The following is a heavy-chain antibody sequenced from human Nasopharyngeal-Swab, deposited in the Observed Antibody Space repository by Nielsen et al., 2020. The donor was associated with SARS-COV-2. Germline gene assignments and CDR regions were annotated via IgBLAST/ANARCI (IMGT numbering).Heavy chain of an antibody. J-gene: IGHJ4*02. Sequence: GGSPRLSCAASGFSVSSNYMTWVRQAPGKGLEWVSVIYSGGSKFYADSVKGRFTISRDNSKNTLYLQMNSLRDEDTAVYYCATSPSRGSWGQGTLVTVSS. V-gene: IGHV3-53*01. CDR1: GFSVSSNY. CDR3: ATSPSRGS. CDR2: IYSGGSK. D-gene: IGHD3-10*01.